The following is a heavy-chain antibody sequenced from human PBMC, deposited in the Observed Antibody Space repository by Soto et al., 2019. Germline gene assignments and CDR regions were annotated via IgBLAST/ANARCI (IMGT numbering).Heavy chain of an antibody. V-gene: IGHV4-59*01. CDR3: ARGVGGSGWYYYDGMDV. CDR1: GGSISSYY. J-gene: IGHJ6*02. Sequence: SETLSLTCTVSGGSISSYYWSWIRQPPGKGLEWIGYIYYSGSTNYNPSLKSRVTISVDTSKNQFSLKLSSLTAADKAVFYCARGVGGSGWYYYDGMDVWGQGTTVTVSS. D-gene: IGHD6-19*01. CDR2: IYYSGST.